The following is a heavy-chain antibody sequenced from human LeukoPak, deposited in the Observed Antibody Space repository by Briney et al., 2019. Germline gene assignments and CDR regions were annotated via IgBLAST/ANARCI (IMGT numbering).Heavy chain of an antibody. V-gene: IGHV3-30*02. CDR2: IQYDGSKK. Sequence: GGSLRLSCVASGFTFSSNGMHWVRQAPGKGLEWVTFIQYDGSKKYYADSVKGRFTISRGNSKNTLYLQMNSLRAGDTAVYYCAKPHFDDWGQGTLVTVSS. CDR3: AKPHFDD. J-gene: IGHJ4*02. CDR1: GFTFSSNG.